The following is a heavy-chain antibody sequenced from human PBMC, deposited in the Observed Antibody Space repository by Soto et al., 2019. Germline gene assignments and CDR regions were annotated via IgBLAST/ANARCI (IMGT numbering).Heavy chain of an antibody. CDR2: IDPRDSYT. D-gene: IGHD2-2*01. V-gene: IGHV5-10-1*01. CDR1: GYSFINYW. CDR3: ASSPRGYCSSTSCRELGNYYGMDV. J-gene: IGHJ6*02. Sequence: GESLKISCKGSGYSFINYWINWVRQMPDKGLEWMGRIDPRDSYTNYSPSFQGHVTISIDKSINTAYLQWSSLKASDTAMYYCASSPRGYCSSTSCRELGNYYGMDVWGQGTTVTVSS.